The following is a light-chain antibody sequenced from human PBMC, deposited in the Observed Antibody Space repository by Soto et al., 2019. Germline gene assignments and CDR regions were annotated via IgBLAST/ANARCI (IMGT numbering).Light chain of an antibody. Sequence: QSALTQPRSVSGSPGQSVTISCTATSSDVGGYNYVSWYQQHPGKAPKLMIYDVSQRPSGVPDRFSASRSGNTASLTISGLQAEDEADYYCSSYTSISSLGVFGTGTKVTVL. V-gene: IGLV2-11*01. J-gene: IGLJ1*01. CDR3: SSYTSISSLGV. CDR1: SSDVGGYNY. CDR2: DVS.